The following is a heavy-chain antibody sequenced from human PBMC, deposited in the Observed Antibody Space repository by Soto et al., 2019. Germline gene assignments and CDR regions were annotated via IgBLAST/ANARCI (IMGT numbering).Heavy chain of an antibody. CDR2: ISGSGGST. CDR3: ANPSIRLGYDFWSGPGGMDV. D-gene: IGHD3-3*01. CDR1: GFTFSSYA. V-gene: IGHV3-23*01. J-gene: IGHJ6*02. Sequence: HPGGSLRLSCAASGFTFSSYAMSWVRQAPGKGLEWVSAISGSGGSTYYADSVKGRFTISRDNSKNTLYLQMNSLRAEDTAVYYCANPSIRLGYDFWSGPGGMDVWGQGTTVTVSS.